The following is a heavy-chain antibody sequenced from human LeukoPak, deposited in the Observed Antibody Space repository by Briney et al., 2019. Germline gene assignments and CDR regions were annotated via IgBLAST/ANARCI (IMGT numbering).Heavy chain of an antibody. V-gene: IGHV4-34*01. J-gene: IGHJ1*01. CDR2: INHSGST. CDR1: GGSFSGYY. D-gene: IGHD2-2*01. Sequence: ASETLSLTCAVYGGSFSGYYWSWIRQPPGKGLERIGEINHSGSTNYNPSLKSRVTISVDTSKNQFSLKLSSVTAADTAVYYCARGGVVVPAAIGGHLRYFQHWGQGTLVTVSS. CDR3: ARGGVVVPAAIGGHLRYFQH.